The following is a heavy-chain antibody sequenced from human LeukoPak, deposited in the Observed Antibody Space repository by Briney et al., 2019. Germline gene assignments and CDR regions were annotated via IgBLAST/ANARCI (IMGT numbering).Heavy chain of an antibody. CDR1: GGTFSSYA. V-gene: IGHV1-69*04. CDR2: IIPILGIA. CDR3: AGTYDSSGYYLPYFDY. D-gene: IGHD3-22*01. J-gene: IGHJ4*02. Sequence: GSSVKVSCKASGGTFSSYAISWVRQAPGQGLEWMGRIIPILGIANYAQKFQGRVTITADKSTSTAYMELSSLRSEDTAVYYCAGTYDSSGYYLPYFDYWGQGTLVTVSS.